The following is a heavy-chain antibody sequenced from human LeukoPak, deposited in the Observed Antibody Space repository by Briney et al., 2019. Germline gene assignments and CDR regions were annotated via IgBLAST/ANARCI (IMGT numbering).Heavy chain of an antibody. V-gene: IGHV3-30*01. CDR3: ARGSTYYYDSGSSGPHYFDN. D-gene: IGHD3-10*01. J-gene: IGHJ4*02. CDR2: ISSGGTDE. CDR1: GFTFSTYA. Sequence: GGSLRLSCAASGFTFSTYAMHWVREAPGKGLEWVSLISSGGTDEYYADSVTGRFTISRDNSKNTLYLQLNSLRAEDTAVYYCARGSTYYYDSGSSGPHYFDNWGQGTLVTVSS.